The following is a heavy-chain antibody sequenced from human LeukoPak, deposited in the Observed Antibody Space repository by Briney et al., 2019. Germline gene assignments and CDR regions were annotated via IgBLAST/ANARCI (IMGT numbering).Heavy chain of an antibody. CDR2: IREDGGEI. CDR1: GFSFSTQR. Sequence: PGGSLRLSCAASGFSFSTQRMHWVRQAPGKGLEWVANIREDGGEIYYLDSVKGRFTISRDNAKNSLYLQMNSLRVEDTAVYFCARGVYAFDIWGQGTMVTVSA. CDR3: ARGVYAFDI. J-gene: IGHJ3*02. V-gene: IGHV3-7*04. D-gene: IGHD5/OR15-5a*01.